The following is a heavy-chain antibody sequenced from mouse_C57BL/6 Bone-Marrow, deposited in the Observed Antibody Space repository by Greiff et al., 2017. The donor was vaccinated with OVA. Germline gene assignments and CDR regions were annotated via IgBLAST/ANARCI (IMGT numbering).Heavy chain of an antibody. Sequence: QVTLKECGPGILQSSQTLSLTCSFSGFSLSTSGLGVSWIRQPSGKGLEWLANIYWGDDKRYNPSLKSRLTISKDTSRNQVFLKITSVDTADTATYYCARRAQYDGSPWYFDVWGTGTTVTVSS. J-gene: IGHJ1*03. CDR2: IYWGDDK. V-gene: IGHV8-12*01. D-gene: IGHD1-1*01. CDR1: GFSLSTSGLG. CDR3: ARRAQYDGSPWYFDV.